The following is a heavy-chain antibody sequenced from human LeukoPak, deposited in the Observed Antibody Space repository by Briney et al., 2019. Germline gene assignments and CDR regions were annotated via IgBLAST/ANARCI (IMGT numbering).Heavy chain of an antibody. J-gene: IGHJ4*02. D-gene: IGHD2-8*01. CDR3: ARVWRCADGVCPDVFES. Sequence: ASVTDSCKASGYTFTDYYIHWVRQAPGQGLEWMGWIVPKSGGTHYAQNFQGRVTMTRDTSINTAYLDLRSLRSDDTAVYYCARVWRCADGVCPDVFESWGQGTLVIVSS. CDR2: IVPKSGGT. V-gene: IGHV1-2*02. CDR1: GYTFTDYY.